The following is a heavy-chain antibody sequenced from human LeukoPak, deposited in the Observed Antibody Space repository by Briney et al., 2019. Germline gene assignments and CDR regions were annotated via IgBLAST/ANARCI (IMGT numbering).Heavy chain of an antibody. V-gene: IGHV4-4*02. D-gene: IGHD3-10*01. CDR1: GGSISSSNW. J-gene: IGHJ6*04. Sequence: PSGTLSLTCAVSGGSISSSNWWSWVRQPPGKGLEWIGDIYHGGSTNYNPSLKSRVTISVDKSKNQFSLKLSSVTAADTAVYYCARASYGSGTSGGSGMDVWGKGTTVTVSS. CDR2: IYHGGST. CDR3: ARASYGSGTSGGSGMDV.